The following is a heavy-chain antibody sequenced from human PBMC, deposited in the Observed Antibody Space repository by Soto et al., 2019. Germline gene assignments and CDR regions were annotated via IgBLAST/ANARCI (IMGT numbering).Heavy chain of an antibody. J-gene: IGHJ5*02. V-gene: IGHV4-38-2*01. Sequence: SETLSLTCAVSGYSISSGYYCGWLRQPPGKGLEWIGSIYNGWSTYYNPSLNSRITLSIDMTNNHVSLVLNSVTAADTAVYYCARVGPWVPYYYDSSPYTFENCFDPWGQGTLVTVSS. CDR3: ARVGPWVPYYYDSSPYTFENCFDP. CDR2: IYNGWST. CDR1: GYSISSGYY. D-gene: IGHD3-22*01.